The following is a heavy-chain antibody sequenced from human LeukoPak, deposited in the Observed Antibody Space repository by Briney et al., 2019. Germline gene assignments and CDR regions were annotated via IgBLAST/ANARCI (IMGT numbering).Heavy chain of an antibody. CDR1: GGSISSSSYY. CDR3: ARLVVVPAAIVDY. D-gene: IGHD2-2*02. V-gene: IGHV4-39*01. Sequence: KASQTLSLTCTVSGGSISSSSYYWGWIRQPPGKGLEWIGSIYYSGSTYYNPSLKSPVTISVDTSKNQLSLKLISVTAADTAVYYCARLVVVPAAIVDYWGQGTLVTVSS. J-gene: IGHJ4*02. CDR2: IYYSGST.